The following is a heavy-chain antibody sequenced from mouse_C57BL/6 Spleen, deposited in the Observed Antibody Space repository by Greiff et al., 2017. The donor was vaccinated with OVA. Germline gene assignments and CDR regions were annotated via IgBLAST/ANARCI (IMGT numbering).Heavy chain of an antibody. CDR3: ARELGAFDY. D-gene: IGHD4-1*01. Sequence: QVHVKQPGAELVKPGASVKLSCKASGYTFTSYWMHWVKQRPGQGLEWIGMIHPNSGSTNYNEKFKSKATLTVDKSSSTAYMQLSSLTSEDSAVYYCARELGAFDYWGQGTTLTVSS. J-gene: IGHJ2*01. V-gene: IGHV1-64*01. CDR2: IHPNSGST. CDR1: GYTFTSYW.